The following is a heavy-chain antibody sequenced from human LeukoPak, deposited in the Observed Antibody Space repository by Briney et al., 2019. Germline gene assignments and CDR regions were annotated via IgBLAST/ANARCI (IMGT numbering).Heavy chain of an antibody. CDR3: ARVLWFGELPDY. CDR2: INSDGNSS. CDR1: GFTFSSYW. V-gene: IGHV3-74*01. Sequence: GGSLRLSCAASGFTFSSYWMHWVRQAPGKGLVWVSRINSDGNSSRYADSVKGRFTISRDNAKNTLYLQMNSLRAEDTAVYYCARVLWFGELPDYWGQGTLVTVSS. J-gene: IGHJ4*02. D-gene: IGHD3-10*01.